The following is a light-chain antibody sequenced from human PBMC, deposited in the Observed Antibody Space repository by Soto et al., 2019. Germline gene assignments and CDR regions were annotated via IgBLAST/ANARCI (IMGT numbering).Light chain of an antibody. Sequence: EIVMTQSPATLSVSPGERATLSCRASQSISSNLAWYQQKPGQAPRLLMFRTSSRASGIPDRFSGSGSGTDFTLTISRLQPEDFAVYYCQQYASTRWTFGQGTKVDIK. CDR2: RTS. CDR1: QSISSN. V-gene: IGKV3D-15*01. CDR3: QQYASTRWT. J-gene: IGKJ1*01.